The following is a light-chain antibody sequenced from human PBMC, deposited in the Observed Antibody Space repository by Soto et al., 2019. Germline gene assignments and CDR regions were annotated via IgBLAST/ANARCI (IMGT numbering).Light chain of an antibody. CDR1: QSVTSSY. V-gene: IGKV3-20*01. CDR2: GAS. Sequence: GVSRIIQSRASQSVTSSYLAWYQQKPGQAPRLLIYGASSRATGIPDRFSGSWSVTDYTPSISGLQPQDSALYDCPLYDSRTFGAGTKVDIK. CDR3: PLYDSRT. J-gene: IGKJ4*02.